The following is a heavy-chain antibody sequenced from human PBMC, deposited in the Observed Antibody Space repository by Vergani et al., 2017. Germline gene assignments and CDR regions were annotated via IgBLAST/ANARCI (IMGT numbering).Heavy chain of an antibody. J-gene: IGHJ3*02. CDR1: GGTFSSYA. CDR2: IIPIFGTA. CDR3: ARRPWDGYNYFAAFDI. Sequence: QVQLVQSGAEVKKPGSSVKVSCKASGGTFSSYAISWVRQAPGQGLEWMGGIIPIFGTANYAQKFQGRVTITADESTSTAYMELSSLRAEDTAVYYCARRPWDGYNYFAAFDIWGQGTMVTVSS. V-gene: IGHV1-69*01. D-gene: IGHD5-24*01.